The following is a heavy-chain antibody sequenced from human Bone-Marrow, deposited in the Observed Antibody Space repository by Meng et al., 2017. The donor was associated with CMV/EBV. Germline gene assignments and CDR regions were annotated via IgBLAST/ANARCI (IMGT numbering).Heavy chain of an antibody. CDR1: GFTFDDYG. CDR3: AREQDSNGGFDY. V-gene: IGHV3-48*03. D-gene: IGHD4-11*01. J-gene: IGHJ4*02. Sequence: GESLKISCAASGFTFDDYGMSWVRQAPGKGLEWVSYISSSGSTIYYADSVKGRFTISRDNAKNSLYLQMNSLRAEDTAVYYCAREQDSNGGFDYWGQGTLVTVSS. CDR2: ISSSGSTI.